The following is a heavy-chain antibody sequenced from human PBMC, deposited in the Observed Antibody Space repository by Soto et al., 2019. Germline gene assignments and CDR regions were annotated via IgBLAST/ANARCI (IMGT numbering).Heavy chain of an antibody. D-gene: IGHD5-18*01. Sequence: PSETLSLTCAVYGGPFSGYYWSWIRQPPGKGLEWIGEINHSGSTNYNPSLKSRVTISVDTSKNQFSLKLSSVTAADTAVYYCARGGYSYGSGAGYYYYGMDVWGQGTTVTVSS. V-gene: IGHV4-34*01. CDR1: GGPFSGYY. CDR3: ARGGYSYGSGAGYYYYGMDV. J-gene: IGHJ6*02. CDR2: INHSGST.